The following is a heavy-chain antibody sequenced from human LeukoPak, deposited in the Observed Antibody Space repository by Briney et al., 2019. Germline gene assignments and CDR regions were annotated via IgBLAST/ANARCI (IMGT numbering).Heavy chain of an antibody. V-gene: IGHV4-34*09. Sequence: SETLSLTCAVYGGSFSGYYWSWIRQPPGKGLEWIGEINHSGSTNYNPSLKSRLTISVDTSKNQFSLKLSSVTAADTAVYYCARVPFVGSTYYFDYWGQGTLVTVSS. D-gene: IGHD1-26*01. CDR2: INHSGST. CDR1: GGSFSGYY. CDR3: ARVPFVGSTYYFDY. J-gene: IGHJ4*02.